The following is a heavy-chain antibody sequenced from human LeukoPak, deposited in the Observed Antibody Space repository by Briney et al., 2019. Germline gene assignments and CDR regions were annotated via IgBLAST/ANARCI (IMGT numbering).Heavy chain of an antibody. V-gene: IGHV3-30*02. CDR1: GFTFSSYG. J-gene: IGHJ6*03. CDR3: ATARNYYGTGSYYAYYYYYMDV. CDR2: IRYDGSNK. Sequence: GGSLRLSCAASGFTFSSYGMHWVRQAPGKGLEWVAFIRYDGSNKYYADSVKGRFTISRDNSKNTLYLQMNSLRAEDTAVYYCATARNYYGTGSYYAYYYYYMDVWGKGTTVTISS. D-gene: IGHD3-10*01.